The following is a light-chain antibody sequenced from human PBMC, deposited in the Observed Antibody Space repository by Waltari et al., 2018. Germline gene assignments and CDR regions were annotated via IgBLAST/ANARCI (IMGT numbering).Light chain of an antibody. J-gene: IGLJ2*01. CDR3: SSYTSSSTLV. CDR1: SSDVGGYNY. Sequence: QSALTQPASVSGSPGQSITISRTGTSSDVGGYNYVAWYQQHPGQAPKHMIYDVSNRPSGVSNRFSGSKSGNTASLTISGLQAEDEADYYCSSYTSSSTLVFGGGTKLTVL. V-gene: IGLV2-14*01. CDR2: DVS.